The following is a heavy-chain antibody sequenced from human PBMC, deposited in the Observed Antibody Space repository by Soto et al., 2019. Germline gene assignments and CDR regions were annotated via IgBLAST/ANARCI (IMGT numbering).Heavy chain of an antibody. CDR3: AKDQLRHPRAPSYGMDV. Sequence: QVQLVESGGGVVQPGRSLRLSCAASGFTFSSYGMHWVRQAPGKGLEWVAVISYDGSNKYYADSVKGRFTISRDNSKNTLYLQMNSLRAEDTAVYYCAKDQLRHPRAPSYGMDVWGQGTTVSVSS. CDR2: ISYDGSNK. J-gene: IGHJ6*02. V-gene: IGHV3-30*18. CDR1: GFTFSSYG.